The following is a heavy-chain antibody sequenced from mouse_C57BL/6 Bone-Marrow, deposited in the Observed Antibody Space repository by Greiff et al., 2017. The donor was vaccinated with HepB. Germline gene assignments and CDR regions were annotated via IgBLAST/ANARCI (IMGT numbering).Heavy chain of an antibody. D-gene: IGHD2-4*01. V-gene: IGHV15-2*01. CDR3: ARPGYDYDGYYFDY. CDR1: DSEVFPIAY. Sequence: QVQLQQSGSELRSPGSSVKLSCKDFDSEVFPIAYMSWVRQKPGHGFEWIGGILPSIGRTIYGEKFEDKATLDADTLSNTAYLELNSLTSEDSAIYYSARPGYDYDGYYFDYWGQGTTLTVSS. CDR2: ILPSIGRT. J-gene: IGHJ2*01.